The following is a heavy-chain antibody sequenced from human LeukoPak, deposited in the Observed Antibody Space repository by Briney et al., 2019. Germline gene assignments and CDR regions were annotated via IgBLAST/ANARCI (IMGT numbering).Heavy chain of an antibody. D-gene: IGHD6-13*01. CDR2: IYNSGST. CDR1: GGSISTYY. J-gene: IGHJ5*02. V-gene: IGHV4-59*01. Sequence: PSETLSLTCTVSGGSISTYYWSWIRQPPGKGLEWIGYIYNSGSTNYNPSFQSRVTISVDTSKNQFSLRLTSVNAADTAVYYCAKAVAAAGRFGFDPWGQGTLVTVSS. CDR3: AKAVAAAGRFGFDP.